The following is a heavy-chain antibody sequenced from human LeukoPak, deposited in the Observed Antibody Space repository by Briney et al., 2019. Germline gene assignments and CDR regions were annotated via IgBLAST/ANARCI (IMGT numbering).Heavy chain of an antibody. CDR1: GDSISSYY. V-gene: IGHV4-59*01. CDR2: IYYSGST. CDR3: ARVLYDYVWGSYRPRSTNDAFDI. Sequence: SETLSLTCTVSGDSISSYYWSWIRQPPGKGLEWIGYIYYSGSTNYNPSLKSRVTISVDTSKNQFSLKLSSVTAADTAVYYCARVLYDYVWGSYRPRSTNDAFDIWGQGTMVTVSS. J-gene: IGHJ3*02. D-gene: IGHD3-16*02.